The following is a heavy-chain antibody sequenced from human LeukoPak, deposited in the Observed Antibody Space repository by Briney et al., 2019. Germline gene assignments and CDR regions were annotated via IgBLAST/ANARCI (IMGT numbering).Heavy chain of an antibody. CDR1: GGSFSGYY. J-gene: IGHJ4*02. Sequence: SETLSLTRAVYGGSFSGYYWSWIRQPPGKGLEWIGEINHSGSTNYNPSLKSRVTISVDTSKNQFSLKLSSVTAADTAVYYCARDRYCSGGSCYTFDYWGQGTLVTVSS. CDR2: INHSGST. CDR3: ARDRYCSGGSCYTFDY. V-gene: IGHV4-34*01. D-gene: IGHD2-15*01.